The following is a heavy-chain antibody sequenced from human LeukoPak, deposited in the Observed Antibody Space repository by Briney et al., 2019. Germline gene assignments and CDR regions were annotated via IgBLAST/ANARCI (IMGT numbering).Heavy chain of an antibody. CDR2: IKSKTDGGTT. CDR3: TTPGVVVPAAIIHYYYYMDV. D-gene: IGHD2-2*01. CDR1: GFTFSNAW. Sequence: GGSLRLSCAASGFTFSNAWMSWVRRAPGKGLEWVGRIKSKTDGGTTDYAAPVKGRFTISRDDSKNTLYLQMNSLKTEDTAVYYCTTPGVVVPAAIIHYYYYMDVWGKGTTVTVSS. V-gene: IGHV3-15*01. J-gene: IGHJ6*03.